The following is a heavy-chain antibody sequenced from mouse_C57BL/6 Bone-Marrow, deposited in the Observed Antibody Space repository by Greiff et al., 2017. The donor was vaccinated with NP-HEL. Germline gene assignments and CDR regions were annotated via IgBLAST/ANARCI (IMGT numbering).Heavy chain of an antibody. J-gene: IGHJ3*01. Sequence: EVQLVESGGGLVQPGGSLSLSCAASGFTFTDYYMSWVRQPPGKALEWLGFIRNKANGYTTEYSASVKGRFTISRDNSQSILYLQMNALRAEDSATYYCASHYYSNYDWFAYWGQGTLVTVSA. V-gene: IGHV7-3*01. D-gene: IGHD2-5*01. CDR1: GFTFTDYY. CDR3: ASHYYSNYDWFAY. CDR2: IRNKANGYTT.